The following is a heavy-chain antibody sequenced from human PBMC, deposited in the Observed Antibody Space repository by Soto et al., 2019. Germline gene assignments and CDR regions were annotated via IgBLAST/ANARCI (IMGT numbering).Heavy chain of an antibody. CDR3: ARSRGYSYGSDFDY. CDR1: GGTFSSYA. V-gene: IGHV1-69*13. J-gene: IGHJ4*02. CDR2: IIPIFGTA. D-gene: IGHD5-18*01. Sequence: WASVKVSCKASGGTFSSYAISWVRQAPGQGLEWMGGIIPIFGTANYAQKFQGRVTITADESTSIAYMELSSLRSEDTAVYYCARSRGYSYGSDFDYWGQGTLVTVSS.